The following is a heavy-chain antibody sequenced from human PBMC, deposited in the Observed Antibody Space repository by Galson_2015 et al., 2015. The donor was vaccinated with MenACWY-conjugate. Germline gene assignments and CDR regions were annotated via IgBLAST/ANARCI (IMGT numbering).Heavy chain of an antibody. CDR1: GFTFSSYS. CDR3: ARSPWMIVGAASGFDP. CDR2: ISSSSSTI. V-gene: IGHV3-48*04. D-gene: IGHD1-26*01. Sequence: SLRLSCAASGFTFSSYSMNWVRQAPGKGLEWVSYISSSSSTIYYADSVKGRFTISRDNAKNSLYLQMNSLRAEDTAVYYCARSPWMIVGAASGFDPWGQGALVTVSS. J-gene: IGHJ5*02.